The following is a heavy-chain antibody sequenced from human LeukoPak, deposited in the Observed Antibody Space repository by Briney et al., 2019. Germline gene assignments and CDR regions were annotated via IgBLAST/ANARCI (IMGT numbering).Heavy chain of an antibody. CDR3: ARELQFSGVPAAIKDY. CDR2: IYHSGST. Sequence: KPSETLSLTCTVSGYSISSGYYWGWIRQPPGKGLEWIGSIYHSGSTYYNPSLKSRVTISVDTSKNQFSLKLSSVTAADTAVYYCARELQFSGVPAAIKDYWGQGTLVTVSS. J-gene: IGHJ4*02. CDR1: GYSISSGYY. V-gene: IGHV4-38-2*02. D-gene: IGHD2-2*01.